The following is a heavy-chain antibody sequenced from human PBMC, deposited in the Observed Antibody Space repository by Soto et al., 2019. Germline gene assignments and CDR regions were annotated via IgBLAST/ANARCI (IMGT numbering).Heavy chain of an antibody. CDR3: AXXXSDGVVAATGLEY. D-gene: IGHD2-15*01. Sequence: QVQLVQSGAEVKKPGSSVKVSCKASGGTFSNFGMSWVRQAPGQGLEWMGVIIPVFGRANYARTFQGRVTITADESTSTVYMELRSLRSEDTAAYFCAXXXSDGVVAATGLEYWGQGTLVTVSS. CDR1: GGTFSNFG. J-gene: IGHJ4*02. V-gene: IGHV1-69*01. CDR2: IIPVFGRA.